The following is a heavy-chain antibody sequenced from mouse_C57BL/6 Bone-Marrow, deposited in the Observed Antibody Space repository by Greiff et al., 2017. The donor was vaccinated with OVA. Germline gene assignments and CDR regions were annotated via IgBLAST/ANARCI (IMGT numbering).Heavy chain of an antibody. CDR1: GYSITSGYY. J-gene: IGHJ4*01. Sequence: EVKLMESGPGLVKPSQSLSLTCSVTGYSITSGYYWNWIRQFPGNKLEWMGYISYDGSNNYNPSLKNRISITRDTSKNQFFLKLNSVTTEDTATYYCARNAYYSNYDYYALDYWGQGPSVTVSS. CDR3: ARNAYYSNYDYYALDY. V-gene: IGHV3-6*01. CDR2: ISYDGSN. D-gene: IGHD2-5*01.